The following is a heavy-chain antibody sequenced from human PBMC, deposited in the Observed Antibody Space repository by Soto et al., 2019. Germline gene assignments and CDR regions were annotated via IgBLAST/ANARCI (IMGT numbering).Heavy chain of an antibody. V-gene: IGHV3-23*01. J-gene: IGHJ4*02. CDR3: ARRLFVMGPDNAPFAY. Sequence: EKGLEWVAGISGGGNDRYYADFVQGRFTFSRDNSRNILYLQMNSLRADDTAMYFCARRLFVMGPDNAPFAYWRQRTLVPVSS. CDR2: ISGGGNDR. D-gene: IGHD1-26*01.